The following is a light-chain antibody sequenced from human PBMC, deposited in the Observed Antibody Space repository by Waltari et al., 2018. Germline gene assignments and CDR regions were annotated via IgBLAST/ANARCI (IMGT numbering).Light chain of an antibody. V-gene: IGLV2-14*01. CDR3: SSYTSSSTLAVV. CDR1: SSDVGGYNY. J-gene: IGLJ2*01. CDR2: DVS. Sequence: QSALTQPASVSGSPGQSITISCTGTSSDVGGYNYVSWYQQHPGKAPKLIIYDVSKRPSGVSNRFSGSKSGNTASLTISGLQAEDEADYYCSSYTSSSTLAVVFGGGTKLSVL.